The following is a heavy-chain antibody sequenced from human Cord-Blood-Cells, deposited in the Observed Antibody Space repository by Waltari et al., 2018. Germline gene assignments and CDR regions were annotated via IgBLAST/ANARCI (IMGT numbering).Heavy chain of an antibody. J-gene: IGHJ3*02. D-gene: IGHD1-26*01. CDR3: ARVKNRSTLDI. Sequence: QVQLQQWGAGLLKPSETLSLTCAVYGGSFSGYYWSWIRQPPGQGLEWIGEINHSGSTNYHPSLKSRVTISVDTSKYQFSRKLSSVTAADTAVYYCARVKNRSTLDIWGQGTMVTVSS. CDR1: GGSFSGYY. CDR2: INHSGST. V-gene: IGHV4-34*01.